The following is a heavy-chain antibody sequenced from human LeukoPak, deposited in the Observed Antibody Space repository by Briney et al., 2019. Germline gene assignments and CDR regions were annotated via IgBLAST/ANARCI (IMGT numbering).Heavy chain of an antibody. Sequence: GGSLRLSCAASGFTFSSYWMTWVRQAPGKGLEWVSGINWNGDNTGYADSVKGRFTISRDNAKNSLYLQMNSLRAEDTALYYCASGSSSWQDYWGQGTLVTVSS. CDR2: INWNGDNT. CDR3: ASGSSSWQDY. V-gene: IGHV3-20*04. CDR1: GFTFSSYW. D-gene: IGHD6-13*01. J-gene: IGHJ4*02.